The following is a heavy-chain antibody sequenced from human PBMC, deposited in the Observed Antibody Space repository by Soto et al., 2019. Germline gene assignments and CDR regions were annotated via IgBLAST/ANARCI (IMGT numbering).Heavy chain of an antibody. CDR3: ARNLLGGYCSGGSCPILS. CDR2: IIPIFGTA. D-gene: IGHD2-15*01. V-gene: IGHV1-69*13. J-gene: IGHJ4*02. CDR1: GGTFSSYA. Sequence: GASVKVSCKASGGTFSSYAISWVRQAPGQGLEWMGGIIPIFGTANYAQKFQGRVTITADESTSTAYMELSSLRSEDTALYYCARNLLGGYCSGGSCPILSWGQGTLVTV.